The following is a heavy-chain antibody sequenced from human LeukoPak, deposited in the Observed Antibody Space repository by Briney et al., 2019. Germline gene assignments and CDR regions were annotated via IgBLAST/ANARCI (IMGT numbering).Heavy chain of an antibody. CDR2: IYWDDDK. V-gene: IGHV2-5*02. CDR1: GLSLSTSGVG. J-gene: IGHJ5*02. D-gene: IGHD3-16*01. CDR3: AHRPLGQAEFDP. Sequence: ESGPTLVKPTQTLTLTCTFSGLSLSTSGVGVGWIRQPPGKALEWLALIYWDDDKPYSPSLKSRLTITKDTSKNQVVLTMTNMDPVDTGTYYCAHRPLGQAEFDPWGQGTLVTVSS.